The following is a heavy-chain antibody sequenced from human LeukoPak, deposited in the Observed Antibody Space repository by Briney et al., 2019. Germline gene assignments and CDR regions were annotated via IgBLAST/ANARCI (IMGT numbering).Heavy chain of an antibody. V-gene: IGHV4-59*01. CDR1: GGSLINYY. J-gene: IGHJ6*03. CDR2: IYYSGST. Sequence: SGTLSLTCTVSGGSLINYYWVWIRQPPGKGLEWIGYIYYSGSTNYNSSLKSRLTTSVDASKNQFSLKLNSVTAADTAVYYCARGAISGYYYYMDVWGKGTTVTVSS. D-gene: IGHD5-12*01. CDR3: ARGAISGYYYYMDV.